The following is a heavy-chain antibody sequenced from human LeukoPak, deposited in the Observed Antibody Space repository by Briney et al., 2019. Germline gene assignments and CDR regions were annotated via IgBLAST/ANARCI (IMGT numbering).Heavy chain of an antibody. CDR3: ARDVGDIVVVPGDY. D-gene: IGHD2-2*01. Sequence: ASVKVSCKASGYTFTSYGISWVRQAPGQGLEWMGWISAYNGNTAYAQKLQGRVTMTADTSTSTAYMELRSLRSDDTAVYYCARDVGDIVVVPGDYWGQGTLVTVSS. V-gene: IGHV1-18*01. CDR2: ISAYNGNT. J-gene: IGHJ4*02. CDR1: GYTFTSYG.